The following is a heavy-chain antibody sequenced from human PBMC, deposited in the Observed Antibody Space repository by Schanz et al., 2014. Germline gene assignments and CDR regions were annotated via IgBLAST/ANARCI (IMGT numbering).Heavy chain of an antibody. CDR1: GYTFNNQG. Sequence: QVQLVQSGAEVKKPGASATVSCKASGYTFNNQGISWVRQAPGQGLEWMGWISVYHGHTNYAEKVHGRVTMTTDTSTSTAYMELRSLISDDTAVYYCVRDAGWAFGDYHGMDVWGQGTSVTVSS. V-gene: IGHV1-18*01. J-gene: IGHJ6*02. D-gene: IGHD3-10*01. CDR2: ISVYHGHT. CDR3: VRDAGWAFGDYHGMDV.